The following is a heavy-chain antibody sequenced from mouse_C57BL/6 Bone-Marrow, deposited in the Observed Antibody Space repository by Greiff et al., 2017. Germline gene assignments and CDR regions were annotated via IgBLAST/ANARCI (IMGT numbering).Heavy chain of an antibody. D-gene: IGHD4-1*01. CDR1: GCTFTSYW. J-gene: IGHJ3*01. Sequence: VQLQQPGAELVKPGASVKLSCKASGCTFTSYWMQWVKQRPGQGLEWIGEIDPSDSSTNYNQKFKGKATLTVDTSSSTAYMQLSSLTSEDSAVYYCASPGAGFAYWGQGTLVTVSA. V-gene: IGHV1-50*01. CDR2: IDPSDSST. CDR3: ASPGAGFAY.